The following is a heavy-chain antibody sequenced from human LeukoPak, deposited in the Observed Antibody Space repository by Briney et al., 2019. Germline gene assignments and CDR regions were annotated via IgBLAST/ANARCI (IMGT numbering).Heavy chain of an antibody. J-gene: IGHJ4*02. CDR2: IIPLFGTP. D-gene: IGHD3-3*01. V-gene: IGHV1-69*06. Sequence: SVKVSCKASGGTFSSYTISWVRQAPGQGLEWMGGIIPLFGTPDYAQKFQDRLTITADKSTSTAYMELSSLRSEDTAVYYCARVSDFWSGYTSYFDYWGQGTLVTVSS. CDR3: ARVSDFWSGYTSYFDY. CDR1: GGTFSSYT.